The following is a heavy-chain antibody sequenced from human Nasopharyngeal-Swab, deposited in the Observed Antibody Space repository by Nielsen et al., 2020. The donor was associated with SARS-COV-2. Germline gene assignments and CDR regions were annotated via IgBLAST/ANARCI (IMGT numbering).Heavy chain of an antibody. D-gene: IGHD1-26*01. V-gene: IGHV3-74*01. CDR2: INSDESTR. Sequence: GESLKISCAASGFTFSRYWMDWVRQAPGKGLEWVSRINSDESTRRYADSVKGRFTISRDNARNTLYLEMNSLRAEDTAVYYCLGGAYGGQGTLVIVSS. CDR3: LGGAY. CDR1: GFTFSRYW. J-gene: IGHJ4*02.